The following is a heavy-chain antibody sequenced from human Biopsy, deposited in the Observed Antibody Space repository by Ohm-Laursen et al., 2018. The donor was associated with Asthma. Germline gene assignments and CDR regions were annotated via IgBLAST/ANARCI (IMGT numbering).Heavy chain of an antibody. J-gene: IGHJ3*02. CDR1: GFTFDDYA. D-gene: IGHD6-6*01. V-gene: IGHV3-20*04. Sequence: SLRLSCAASGFTFDDYAMSWVRQAPGKGLEWVSGINWNGGSTGYADSVKGRFTISRDNAKNSLYLQMNSLRAEETAVYYCARARESSSWASAFDIWGQGTMVTVSS. CDR2: INWNGGST. CDR3: ARARESSSWASAFDI.